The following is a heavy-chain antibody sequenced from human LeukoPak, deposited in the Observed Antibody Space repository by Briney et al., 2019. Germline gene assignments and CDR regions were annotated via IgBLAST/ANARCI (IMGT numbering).Heavy chain of an antibody. J-gene: IGHJ5*02. D-gene: IGHD2-2*01. V-gene: IGHV4-59*08. CDR2: LYYSGNT. Sequence: SETLSLTCTVSGGSISSYYWRWIRQPPGKGLEWIGYLYYSGNTNYNPSLKSRVTISVDMSKNQFSLKLSSVTAADTAVYYCARHLGYCSSTSCLSWFDPWGQGTLVTVSS. CDR1: GGSISSYY. CDR3: ARHLGYCSSTSCLSWFDP.